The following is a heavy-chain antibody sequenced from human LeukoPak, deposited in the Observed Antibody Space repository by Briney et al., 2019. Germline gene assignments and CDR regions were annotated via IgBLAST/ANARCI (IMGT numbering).Heavy chain of an antibody. V-gene: IGHV4-59*01. J-gene: IGHJ6*02. CDR1: GGSISSYY. CDR3: ARGERSSSWSYYYYYGMDV. Sequence: SETLSLTCTVSGGSISSYYWSWIRQPPGKGLEWIGYIYYSGSTNYNPSLKSRVTISVDTSKNQFSLKLSSVTAADTAVYYCARGERSSSWSYYYYYGMDVWGQGTTVTVSS. CDR2: IYYSGST. D-gene: IGHD6-13*01.